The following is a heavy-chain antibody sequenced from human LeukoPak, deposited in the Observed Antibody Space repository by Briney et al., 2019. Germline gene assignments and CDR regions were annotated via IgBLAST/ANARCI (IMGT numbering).Heavy chain of an antibody. Sequence: GGSLRLSCVASGFIFSDYSMNWVRQAPGKGLEWVSLISSSSSTVYYADSVKGRFTISRDYANNSLFLQMNGLTAEDTAVYYCARGEDAIVGVPGPNYWGQGTLVSVSS. CDR2: ISSSSSTV. J-gene: IGHJ4*02. CDR1: GFIFSDYS. V-gene: IGHV3-48*01. CDR3: ARGEDAIVGVPGPNY. D-gene: IGHD1-26*01.